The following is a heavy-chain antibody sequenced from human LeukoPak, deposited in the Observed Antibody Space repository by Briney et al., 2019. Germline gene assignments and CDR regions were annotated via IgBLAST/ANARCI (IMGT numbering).Heavy chain of an antibody. CDR3: ARRRWTVAGIDTSLDP. J-gene: IGHJ5*02. D-gene: IGHD6-19*01. CDR2: IYYSGST. CDR1: GGSISSSSYY. V-gene: IGHV4-39*07. Sequence: PSETLSLTCTVSGGSISSSSYYWGWIRQPPGKGLEWIGSIYYSGSTYYNPSLKSRVTISVDTSKNQFSLKLSSVTAADTAVYYCARRRWTVAGIDTSLDPWGQGTLVTVSS.